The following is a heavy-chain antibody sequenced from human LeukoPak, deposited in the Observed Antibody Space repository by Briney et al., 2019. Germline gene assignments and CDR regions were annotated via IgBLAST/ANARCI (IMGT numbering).Heavy chain of an antibody. V-gene: IGHV3-74*01. J-gene: IGHJ6*02. CDR1: GFPFSSYW. CDR2: INSDGSAT. CDR3: ASDSPYYGMDV. Sequence: PGGSLRLSCVGSGFPFSSYWMHWVRQVPGKGLLWVSRINSDGSATIYADSVRGRFTISRDNAKNTLYLQMSGLRVEDTAVYHCASDSPYYGMDVWGQGTTVTVSS.